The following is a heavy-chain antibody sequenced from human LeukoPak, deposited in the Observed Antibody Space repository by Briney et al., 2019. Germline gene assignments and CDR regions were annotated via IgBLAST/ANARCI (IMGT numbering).Heavy chain of an antibody. D-gene: IGHD5-18*01. J-gene: IGHJ4*02. CDR1: GYTFSGYY. CDR2: INPNSGGT. CDR3: ARTYSYDYFDY. V-gene: IGHV1-2*02. Sequence: WASVKVSCKASGYTFSGYYLHWARQAPGQGLEWMGWINPNSGGTNSAQKFQGRVTMTRNTSISTAYMELSSLRSEDTAVYYCARTYSYDYFDYWGQGTLVTVSS.